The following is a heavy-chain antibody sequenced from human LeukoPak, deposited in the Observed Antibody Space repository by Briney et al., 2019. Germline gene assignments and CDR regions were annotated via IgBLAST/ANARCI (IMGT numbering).Heavy chain of an antibody. Sequence: ASVKVSCKTSGYSFILYGISWVRQAPGQGPEWMGWISTSTGDTKYTQKFQGRVTLTTDTSTSTAYMELSSLRSDDTAVYYCARDDNYGIFVNVDYWGKGTTVTVSS. D-gene: IGHD4-17*01. CDR2: ISTSTGDT. J-gene: IGHJ6*04. CDR1: GYSFILYG. CDR3: ARDDNYGIFVNVDY. V-gene: IGHV1-18*01.